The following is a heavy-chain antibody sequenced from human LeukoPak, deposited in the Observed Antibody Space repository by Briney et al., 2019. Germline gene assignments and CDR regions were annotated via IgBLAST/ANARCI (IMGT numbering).Heavy chain of an antibody. V-gene: IGHV4-34*01. Sequence: SETLSLTCAVYGGSFSGYYWSWIRQPTGKGLEWIGEINHSGSTNYNPSLKSRVTISVDTSKNQFSLKLSSVTAADTAVYYCARSEYSSSGGYYYYYYMDVWGKGTTVTVSS. J-gene: IGHJ6*03. CDR2: INHSGST. CDR3: ARSEYSSSGGYYYYYYMDV. CDR1: GGSFSGYY. D-gene: IGHD6-6*01.